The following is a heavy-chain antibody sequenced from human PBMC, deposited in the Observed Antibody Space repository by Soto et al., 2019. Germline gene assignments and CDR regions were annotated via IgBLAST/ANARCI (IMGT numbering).Heavy chain of an antibody. Sequence: QVQLVQSGAEVKKPGSSVKVSCKASGGTFSSYTISWVRQAPGQGLEWMGRIIPILGIANYAQKFQGRVTMTADKSTSTAYMELSSLRSEDTAVYYCARDGEGYDFWTNIHYYYYMDVWGKGTTVTVSS. CDR2: IIPILGIA. CDR3: ARDGEGYDFWTNIHYYYYMDV. J-gene: IGHJ6*03. D-gene: IGHD3-3*01. CDR1: GGTFSSYT. V-gene: IGHV1-69*08.